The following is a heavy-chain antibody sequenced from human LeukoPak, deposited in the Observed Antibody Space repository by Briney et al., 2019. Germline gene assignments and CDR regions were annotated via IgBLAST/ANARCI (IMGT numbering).Heavy chain of an antibody. Sequence: SETLSLTCSVSGYSISSGYYWDWIRQPPGKGLEWIGNIYYSGTTYYNPSLKSRVTISVDTSKNQFSLKLNSVTAADTAVYYCASQATTFSSLYSWGQGTLVTVSS. D-gene: IGHD6-13*01. J-gene: IGHJ4*02. V-gene: IGHV4-38-2*02. CDR2: IYYSGTT. CDR3: ASQATTFSSLYS. CDR1: GYSISSGYY.